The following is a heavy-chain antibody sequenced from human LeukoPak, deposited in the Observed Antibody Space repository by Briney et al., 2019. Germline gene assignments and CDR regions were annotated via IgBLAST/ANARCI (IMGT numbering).Heavy chain of an antibody. CDR1: GGSFSGYY. Sequence: SETLSLTCAVYGGSFSGYYWSWIRQPPGKGLEWIGEINHSGSTTYNSSLKSRVTMSVDTSKNQFSLKLSSVTAADTAVYYCASHCSSTSCYYGFDPWGQGTLVTVSS. CDR2: INHSGST. CDR3: ASHCSSTSCYYGFDP. D-gene: IGHD2-2*01. J-gene: IGHJ5*02. V-gene: IGHV4-34*01.